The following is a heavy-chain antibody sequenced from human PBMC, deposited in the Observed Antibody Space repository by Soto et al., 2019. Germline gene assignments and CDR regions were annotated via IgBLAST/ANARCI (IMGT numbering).Heavy chain of an antibody. D-gene: IGHD4-17*01. CDR2: INPNSGGT. V-gene: IGHV1-2*02. Sequence: ASVKVSCKASGYPFTGYYIHWVRQAPGQGLEWMGWINPNSGGTNYAQKFQDRVTMTRDTSISTAYMELSRLRSDDAAVYYCARAGTTVVNPAYRLHNWGQGTMVTVSS. CDR3: ARAGTTVVNPAYRLHN. J-gene: IGHJ4*02. CDR1: GYPFTGYY.